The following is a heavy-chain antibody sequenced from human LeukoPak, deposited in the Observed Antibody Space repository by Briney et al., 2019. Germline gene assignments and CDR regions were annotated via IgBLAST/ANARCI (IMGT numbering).Heavy chain of an antibody. CDR3: ASGGVSTVTTFLGYFQH. CDR1: GGTFSSYA. J-gene: IGHJ1*01. V-gene: IGHV1-69*06. Sequence: ASVTVSCKASGGTFSSYAISWVRQAPGQGLEWMGGIIPIFGTANYAQKFRGRVTITADKSTSTAYMELSSLRSEDTAVYYCASGGVSTVTTFLGYFQHWGQGTLVTVSS. D-gene: IGHD4-17*01. CDR2: IIPIFGTA.